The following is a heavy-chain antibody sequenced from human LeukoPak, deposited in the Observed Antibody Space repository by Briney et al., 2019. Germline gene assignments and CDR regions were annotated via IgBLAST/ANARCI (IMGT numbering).Heavy chain of an antibody. CDR1: GFTFSSYW. J-gene: IGHJ4*02. V-gene: IGHV3-23*01. D-gene: IGHD6-13*01. Sequence: GGSLRLSCAASGFTFSSYWMHWVRQAPGKGLEWVSAISGSGGSTYYADSVKGRFTISRDNSKNTLYLQMNSLRAEDTAVYYCAKSPFSSSWFQEDYFDYWGQGTLVTVSS. CDR2: ISGSGGST. CDR3: AKSPFSSSWFQEDYFDY.